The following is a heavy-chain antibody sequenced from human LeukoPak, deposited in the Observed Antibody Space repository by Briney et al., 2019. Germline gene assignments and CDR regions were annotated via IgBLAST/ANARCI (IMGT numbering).Heavy chain of an antibody. V-gene: IGHV3-30*18. D-gene: IGHD3-10*01. J-gene: IGHJ4*02. CDR1: GFTFSSYG. CDR3: AKGSPADPKKIDY. Sequence: GGSLRLSCAASGFTFSSYGMHWVRQAPGKGLEWAAVISYDGSNKYYADSVKGRFTISRDNSKNTLYLQMNSLRAEDTAVYYCAKGSPADPKKIDYWGQGTLVTVSS. CDR2: ISYDGSNK.